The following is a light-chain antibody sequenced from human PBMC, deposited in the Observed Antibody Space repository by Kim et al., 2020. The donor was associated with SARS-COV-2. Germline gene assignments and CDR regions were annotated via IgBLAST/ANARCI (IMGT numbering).Light chain of an antibody. CDR1: QSVSSS. CDR2: DAS. CDR3: QQYYNWPRT. V-gene: IGKV3-15*01. Sequence: EIVLTQSPATLSVSPGERATLSCRASQSVSSSLAWYQHKPGQAPRLLIYDASTRATGVPVRFSGSGSGTEFTLTISSLQSEDFALYYCQQYYNWPRTFGQGTKVDIK. J-gene: IGKJ1*01.